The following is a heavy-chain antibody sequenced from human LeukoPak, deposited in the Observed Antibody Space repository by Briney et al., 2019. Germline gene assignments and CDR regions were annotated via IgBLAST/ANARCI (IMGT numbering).Heavy chain of an antibody. CDR2: IKSKTDGGTT. CDR3: TTDPVRMWWAVTRNWFDP. V-gene: IGHV3-15*01. CDR1: GFTFSNAW. D-gene: IGHD4-17*01. Sequence: GGSLRLSCAASGFTFSNAWMSWVRQAPGKGLEWVGRIKSKTDGGTTDYAAPVKGRFTISRDDSKNTLYLQMNSLKTEDTAVYYCTTDPVRMWWAVTRNWFDPWGQGTLVTVSS. J-gene: IGHJ5*02.